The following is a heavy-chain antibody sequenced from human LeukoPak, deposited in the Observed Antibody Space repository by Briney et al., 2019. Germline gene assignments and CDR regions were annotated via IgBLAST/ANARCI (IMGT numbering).Heavy chain of an antibody. CDR1: GFTFSSYS. D-gene: IGHD3-10*01. CDR3: ARDALFHYGSGSYHDY. Sequence: GGSLRLSCAASGFTFSSYSMNWVRQAPGKGLEWVSSISSSSSYIYYADSVKGRFTISRDNAKNSLYLQMNSLRAEDTAVYYCARDALFHYGSGSYHDYWGQGTLVTVSS. V-gene: IGHV3-21*01. J-gene: IGHJ4*02. CDR2: ISSSSSYI.